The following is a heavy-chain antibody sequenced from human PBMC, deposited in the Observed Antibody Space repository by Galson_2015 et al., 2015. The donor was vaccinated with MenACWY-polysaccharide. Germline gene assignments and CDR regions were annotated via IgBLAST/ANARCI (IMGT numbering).Heavy chain of an antibody. CDR2: IKQDGSEK. V-gene: IGHV3-7*01. CDR1: GFTFSSYW. D-gene: IGHD3-10*01. CDR3: ARVGISPLLWFGELVDY. J-gene: IGHJ4*02. Sequence: SLRLSCAASGFTFSSYWMSWVRQAPGKGLEWVANIKQDGSEKYYVDSVKGRFTISRDNAKNSLYLQINSLRAEDTAVYYCARVGISPLLWFGELVDYWGQGTLVTVSS.